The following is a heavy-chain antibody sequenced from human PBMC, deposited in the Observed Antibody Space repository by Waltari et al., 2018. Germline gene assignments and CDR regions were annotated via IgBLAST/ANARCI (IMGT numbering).Heavy chain of an antibody. J-gene: IGHJ5*02. CDR3: TTDPLGP. Sequence: EVQFVESGGGLVKPGGSLRLSCTASGFTFRNAWMSWVRQAPGKGPELVGRIKSQSDGGTRDYAAPVKGRFSISREDSKNLMFLQMNSLTIEDTAVYYCTTDPLGPWGQGTLVTVSS. CDR1: GFTFRNAW. V-gene: IGHV3-15*01. CDR2: IKSQSDGGTR.